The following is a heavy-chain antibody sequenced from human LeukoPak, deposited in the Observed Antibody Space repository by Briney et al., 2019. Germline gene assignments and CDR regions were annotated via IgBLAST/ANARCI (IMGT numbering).Heavy chain of an antibody. CDR3: ARVIEFGGNSGGAFDI. CDR2: TSWNSGSI. CDR1: GFTFDDYA. Sequence: GGSLRLSCAASGFTFDDYAMHWVRQAPGKGLEWVSGTSWNSGSIGYADSVKGRFTISRDDAKNSLYLQMNSLRAEDTALYYCARVIEFGGNSGGAFDIWGQGTMVTVSS. D-gene: IGHD4-23*01. V-gene: IGHV3-9*01. J-gene: IGHJ3*02.